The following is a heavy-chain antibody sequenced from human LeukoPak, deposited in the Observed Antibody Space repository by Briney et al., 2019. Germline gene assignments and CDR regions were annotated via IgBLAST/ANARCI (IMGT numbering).Heavy chain of an antibody. J-gene: IGHJ4*02. Sequence: GGSLRLSCAASGFTFSSYWMHWVRQVPGKGLVWVSRINSDGSSTSYADSVKGRFTISRDNAKNTLYLQMNSLRAEDTALYYCARRNGDDLGAFDCWGQGTLVTVSS. D-gene: IGHD3-16*01. CDR3: ARRNGDDLGAFDC. CDR1: GFTFSSYW. V-gene: IGHV3-74*01. CDR2: INSDGSST.